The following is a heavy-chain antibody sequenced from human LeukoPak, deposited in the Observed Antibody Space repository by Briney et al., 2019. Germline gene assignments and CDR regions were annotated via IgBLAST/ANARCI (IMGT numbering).Heavy chain of an antibody. J-gene: IGHJ3*02. D-gene: IGHD3-10*01. CDR1: GGSISSSSYY. CDR2: IYYSGST. Sequence: SETLSLTCTVSGGSISSSSYYWGWIRQPPGKGLEWIGSIYYSGSTNYNPSLKSRVTISVDTSKNQFSLKLSSVTAADTAVYYCARGNYYGSGSYRGSAGAFDIWGQGTMVTVSS. V-gene: IGHV4-39*07. CDR3: ARGNYYGSGSYRGSAGAFDI.